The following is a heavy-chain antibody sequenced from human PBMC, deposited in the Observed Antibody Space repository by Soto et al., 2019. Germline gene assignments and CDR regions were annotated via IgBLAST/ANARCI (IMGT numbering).Heavy chain of an antibody. Sequence: GGSLRLSCVASGFTFSHAWMNWVRQAPGKGLEWVGRIKSKSDGGTTDYAAPVKGRFTISRDDSKNTLYLQMNSLKTEDTAVYYCTTDIPMIRGVNYGMDVWGQGTTVTVSS. D-gene: IGHD3-10*01. CDR2: IKSKSDGGTT. J-gene: IGHJ6*02. V-gene: IGHV3-15*07. CDR3: TTDIPMIRGVNYGMDV. CDR1: GFTFSHAW.